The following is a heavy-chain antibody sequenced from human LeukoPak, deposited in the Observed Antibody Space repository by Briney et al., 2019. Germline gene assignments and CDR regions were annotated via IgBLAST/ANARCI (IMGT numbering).Heavy chain of an antibody. D-gene: IGHD1-26*01. V-gene: IGHV4-39*01. Sequence: SETLSLTCTVSGDSISSSSYYWGWIRQPPGKGLEWIGSIYYSGSTYYNPSLESRVTISIDTSKNQFSLKLSSVAAADTAVYYCARHLIVGATTSDYWGQGTLVTVSS. CDR2: IYYSGST. J-gene: IGHJ4*02. CDR3: ARHLIVGATTSDY. CDR1: GDSISSSSYY.